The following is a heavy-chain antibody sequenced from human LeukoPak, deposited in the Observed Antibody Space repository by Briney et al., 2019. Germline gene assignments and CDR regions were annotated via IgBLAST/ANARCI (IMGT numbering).Heavy chain of an antibody. J-gene: IGHJ4*02. D-gene: IGHD2-15*01. CDR1: GGSISSYY. CDR2: IYYSGST. Sequence: SETLSLTCAVSGGSISSYYWSWIRQPPGKGLEWIGYIYYSGSTNYNPSLKSRVTISVDTSKNQFSLKLSSVTAADTAVYYCARHADYSGSMRYYFDYWGQGTLVTVSS. V-gene: IGHV4-59*08. CDR3: ARHADYSGSMRYYFDY.